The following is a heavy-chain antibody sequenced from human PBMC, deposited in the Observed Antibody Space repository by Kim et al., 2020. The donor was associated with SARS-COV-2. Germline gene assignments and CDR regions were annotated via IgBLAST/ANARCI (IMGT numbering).Heavy chain of an antibody. CDR1: GFTFSSYS. D-gene: IGHD3-10*01. V-gene: IGHV3-48*02. CDR2: ISSSSSTI. CDR3: ARVYYGSGSYSKNPYYFDY. Sequence: GGSLRLSCAASGFTFSSYSMNWVRQAPGKGLAWVSYISSSSSTIYYADSVKGRFTISRDNAKNSLYLQMNSLRDEDTAVYYCARVYYGSGSYSKNPYYFDYWGQGTLVTVSS. J-gene: IGHJ4*02.